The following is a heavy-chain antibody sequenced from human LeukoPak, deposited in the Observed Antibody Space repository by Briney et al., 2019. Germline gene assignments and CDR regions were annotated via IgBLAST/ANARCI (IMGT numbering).Heavy chain of an antibody. CDR3: ARGRTGHPSYYYYYMDV. CDR1: GFTFSDDY. V-gene: IGHV3-11*01. Sequence: GGSLSLSCAASGFTFSDDYMTWIRQAPGKGLEWISYISYSGMTIYYADSVKGRFTISRDNAKNSLHLQMNSLRAEDTAVYYCARGRTGHPSYYYYYMDVWGKGTTVTVSS. J-gene: IGHJ6*03. CDR2: ISYSGMTI. D-gene: IGHD3/OR15-3a*01.